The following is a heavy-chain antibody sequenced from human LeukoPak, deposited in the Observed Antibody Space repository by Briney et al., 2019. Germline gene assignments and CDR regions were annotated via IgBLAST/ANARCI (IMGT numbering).Heavy chain of an antibody. CDR2: IRYDGSNK. V-gene: IGHV3-30*02. CDR3: AKTGYCSGGSCYVGYYFDY. J-gene: IGHJ4*02. D-gene: IGHD2-15*01. Sequence: PGGSLRLSCAASGFTFSSYGMHWVRQAPGKGLEWVAFIRYDGSNKYYADSVKGRFTISRDNSKNTLYLQMNSLRAEDTAVYYCAKTGYCSGGSCYVGYYFDYWGQGTLVTVSS. CDR1: GFTFSSYG.